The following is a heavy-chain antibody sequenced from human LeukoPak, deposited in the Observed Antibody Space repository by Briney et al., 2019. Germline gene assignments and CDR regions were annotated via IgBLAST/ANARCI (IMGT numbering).Heavy chain of an antibody. CDR1: GFTFSSYW. Sequence: PGGSLRLSCAASGFTFSSYWMSWVRQAPGKGLEWVANIKQDGSEKYYVDSVKGRFTISRDNAKNSLYLQMNSLRAEDTAVYYCAREDVGYCSSTSCYSASEYFQHWGQGTLVTVSS. J-gene: IGHJ1*01. D-gene: IGHD2-2*01. CDR2: IKQDGSEK. V-gene: IGHV3-7*01. CDR3: AREDVGYCSSTSCYSASEYFQH.